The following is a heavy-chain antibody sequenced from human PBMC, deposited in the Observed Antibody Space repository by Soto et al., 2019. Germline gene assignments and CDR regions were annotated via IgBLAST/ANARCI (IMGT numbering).Heavy chain of an antibody. J-gene: IGHJ4*02. CDR1: GYTFITYG. D-gene: IGHD3-22*01. CDR2: ISTYNGNT. V-gene: IGHV1-18*01. Sequence: GASVKVSCKASGYTFITYGVSWVRQAPGQGLDWLGWISTYNGNTRYAERLQGRVTMTTDTTTNTAYMELRNLRSDDTAVYYCARGPTDYYDNSANYFLDYWGQRTLVTVSS. CDR3: ARGPTDYYDNSANYFLDY.